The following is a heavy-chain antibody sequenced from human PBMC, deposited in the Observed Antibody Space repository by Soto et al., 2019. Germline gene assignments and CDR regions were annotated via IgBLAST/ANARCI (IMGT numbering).Heavy chain of an antibody. D-gene: IGHD6-6*01. V-gene: IGHV1-2*02. J-gene: IGHJ3*02. CDR1: GYTFTGDY. CDR3: ASFIAADWDAFDI. Sequence: ASVKVSCKASGYTFTGDYMHWVRQAPGQGLEWMGWMNPSRGGTNYAQKLQGRVTMTRHTPISTAYMELSRPRSDDTAVYYCASFIAADWDAFDIWGQGTMVTVSS. CDR2: MNPSRGGT.